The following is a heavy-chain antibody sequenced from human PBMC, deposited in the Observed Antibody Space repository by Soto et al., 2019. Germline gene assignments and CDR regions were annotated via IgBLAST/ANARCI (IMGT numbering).Heavy chain of an antibody. CDR1: GGSISTSY. CDR2: IFSSGST. V-gene: IGHV4-4*07. Sequence: SETLSLTCTVSGGSISTSYWSWVRQPAGKGLEWIGRIFSSGSTSFNPSLESRVAMSVETSKNHFSLNLSSVTAADMAVYYCAREGSYSAYNFAHGIQLWSFDFWGQGALVTVSS. CDR3: AREGSYSAYNFAHGIQLWSFDF. D-gene: IGHD5-12*01. J-gene: IGHJ4*02.